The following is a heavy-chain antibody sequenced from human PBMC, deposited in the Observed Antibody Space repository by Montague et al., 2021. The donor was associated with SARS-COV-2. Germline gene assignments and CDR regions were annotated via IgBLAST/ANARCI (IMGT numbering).Heavy chain of an antibody. Sequence: SLRLYCAASGFTFSDYYMSWIRQAPGKGLEWVSYISSSSSYTNYADSVKGRFTISRDNTKNSLYLQMNSLRAEDTAVYYCARSVDTAMVPLYYYYYGMDVWGQGTTVTVSS. V-gene: IGHV3-11*06. CDR1: GFTFSDYY. D-gene: IGHD5-18*01. CDR2: ISSSSSYT. J-gene: IGHJ6*02. CDR3: ARSVDTAMVPLYYYYYGMDV.